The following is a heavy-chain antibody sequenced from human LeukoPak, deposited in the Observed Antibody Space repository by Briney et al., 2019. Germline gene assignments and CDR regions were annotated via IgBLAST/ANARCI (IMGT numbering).Heavy chain of an antibody. CDR2: IMPLFGTA. Sequence: SVKVSCKASGGTFNSYAISWVRQAPGQGLEWMGGIMPLFGTANYAQEFQGRVTFTTDESASTAYMEVSSLRSEDTAVHYCASGSLGDGYGVGDYYQYMDVWGKGTTVTVSS. CDR3: ASGSLGDGYGVGDYYQYMDV. CDR1: GGTFNSYA. D-gene: IGHD5-24*01. J-gene: IGHJ6*03. V-gene: IGHV1-69*05.